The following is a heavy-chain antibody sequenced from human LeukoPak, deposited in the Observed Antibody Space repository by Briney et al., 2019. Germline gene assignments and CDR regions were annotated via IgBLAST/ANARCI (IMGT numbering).Heavy chain of an antibody. D-gene: IGHD4-11*01. V-gene: IGHV5-51*01. CDR1: GYSFTGYW. J-gene: IGHJ6*03. CDR2: IYPGDSDT. Sequence: GESLKISCKGSGYSFTGYWIGWVRQMPGKGLEWMGIIYPGDSDTRYSPSFQGQVTISADNSISTAYLEWGRLKASDTAMYYCARRSTVDRRAYYYMDVWGKGTMVTVSS. CDR3: ARRSTVDRRAYYYMDV.